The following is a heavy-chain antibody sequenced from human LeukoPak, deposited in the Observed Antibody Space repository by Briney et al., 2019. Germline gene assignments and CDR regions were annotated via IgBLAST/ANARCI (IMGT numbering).Heavy chain of an antibody. D-gene: IGHD3-10*01. V-gene: IGHV1-18*04. J-gene: IGHJ6*04. CDR2: ISAHNGNT. CDR3: ARVLNTMVRGVIGHYGMDV. CDR1: GYTFTSYG. Sequence: ASVKVSCKASGYTFTSYGISWVRQAPGQGLEWMGWISAHNGNTNYAQKLQGRVTMTTDTSTSTAYMELRSLRSDDTAVYYCARVLNTMVRGVIGHYGMDVWGKGTTVTVSS.